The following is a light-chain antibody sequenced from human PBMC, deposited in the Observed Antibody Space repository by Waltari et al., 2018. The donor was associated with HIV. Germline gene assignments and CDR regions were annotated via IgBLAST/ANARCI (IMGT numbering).Light chain of an antibody. J-gene: IGLJ2*01. CDR2: GNS. CDR3: QSYDSSLSGSV. CDR1: SSNIGAGYD. Sequence: QSVLTQPPSVSGAPGQRVTISCTGSSSNIGAGYDVHWYQQLPGTAPKLLIYGNSNRPSGVPDRFSASKSGTSASPAITGLQAEEEADYYCQSYDSSLSGSVFGGGTKLTVL. V-gene: IGLV1-40*01.